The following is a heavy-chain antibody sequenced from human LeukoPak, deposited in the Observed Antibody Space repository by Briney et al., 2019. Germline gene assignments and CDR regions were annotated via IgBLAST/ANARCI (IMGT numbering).Heavy chain of an antibody. Sequence: GASVKVSCKASGHTSTNYGISWVRQAPGQGLEWMGWISADNGNTNSAQNFQGRVTMTRDTSTSTAYMELRSLRSDDTAVYYCAGDQGPQWRLQDAFDVWGQGTMVIVSS. J-gene: IGHJ3*01. V-gene: IGHV1-18*01. CDR1: GHTSTNYG. D-gene: IGHD6-19*01. CDR2: ISADNGNT. CDR3: AGDQGPQWRLQDAFDV.